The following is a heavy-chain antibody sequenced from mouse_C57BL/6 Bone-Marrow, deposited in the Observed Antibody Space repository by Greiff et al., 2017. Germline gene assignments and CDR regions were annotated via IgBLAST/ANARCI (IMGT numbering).Heavy chain of an antibody. Sequence: VQLQQSGAELVRPGASVKLSCTASGFNIKDDYMHWVKQRPEQGLEWIGWIDPENGDTEYASKFQGKATITADTSSNTAYLQLSSLTSEDTAVYYCTTGGDYDGWSAYWGQGTLVTVSA. D-gene: IGHD2-4*01. J-gene: IGHJ3*01. CDR3: TTGGDYDGWSAY. V-gene: IGHV14-4*01. CDR2: IDPENGDT. CDR1: GFNIKDDY.